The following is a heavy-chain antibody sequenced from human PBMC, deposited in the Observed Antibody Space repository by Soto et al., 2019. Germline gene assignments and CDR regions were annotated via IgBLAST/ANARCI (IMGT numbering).Heavy chain of an antibody. CDR1: GYMLSSYS. J-gene: IGHJ4*02. V-gene: IGHV1-2*02. Sequence: ASVKVACKASGYMLSSYSISWGRQAPGQGLEWMGWINPNSGGTNYAQKFQGRVTMTRDTSISTAYMELSRLRSDDTAVYYCARGPYLILTGYYNSYYFDYWGQGTLVTVSS. CDR3: ARGPYLILTGYYNSYYFDY. D-gene: IGHD3-9*01. CDR2: INPNSGGT.